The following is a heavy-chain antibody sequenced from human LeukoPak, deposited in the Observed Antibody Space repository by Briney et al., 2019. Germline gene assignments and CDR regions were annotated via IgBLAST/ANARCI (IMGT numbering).Heavy chain of an antibody. CDR1: GFSFSGSS. J-gene: IGHJ4*02. CDR2: MSNDGSLQ. CDR3: ASHSNSWTSLAY. Sequence: GGSLRLSCAASGFSFSGSSMHWVRQAPGEGLEWVAVMSNDGSLQYYADSLEGRFIISRDNSKNTLYLQMNSLRAEDTAMYYCASHSNSWTSLAYWGQGTLVTVSS. D-gene: IGHD6-13*01. V-gene: IGHV3-30*01.